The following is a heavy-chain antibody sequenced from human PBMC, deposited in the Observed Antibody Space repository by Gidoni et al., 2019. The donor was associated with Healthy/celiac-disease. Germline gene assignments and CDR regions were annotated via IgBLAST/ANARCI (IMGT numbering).Heavy chain of an antibody. J-gene: IGHJ3*02. D-gene: IGHD3-10*01. CDR3: WSGRWDADAFDI. CDR1: GFTFGDYA. V-gene: IGHV3-49*05. CDR2: IRSKAYGVTT. Sequence: EVQLVESGGGLVKPGRSLRLSCTASGFTFGDYAMSWFRQAPGKGLEWVGFIRSKAYGVTTEYAASVQGRFTISRDDSKRIAYLQMNSLKTEDTAVYYCWSGRWDADAFDIWGQGTMVTVSS.